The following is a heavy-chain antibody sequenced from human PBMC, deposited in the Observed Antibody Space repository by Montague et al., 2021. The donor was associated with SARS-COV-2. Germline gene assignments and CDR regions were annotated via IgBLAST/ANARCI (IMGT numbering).Heavy chain of an antibody. J-gene: IGHJ3*02. D-gene: IGHD2-2*01. V-gene: IGHV4-61*08. Sequence: SETLSLTCTVSGGSVTSGDYYWTWIRQPPGKGLEWIVYIYNTGRTNYNPSLKSRVTISMDTSKNQFSLKVDSVSAADTAVYYCATEMPAYDVFDIWGQGTMVTVSS. CDR2: IYNTGRT. CDR3: ATEMPAYDVFDI. CDR1: GGSVTSGDYY.